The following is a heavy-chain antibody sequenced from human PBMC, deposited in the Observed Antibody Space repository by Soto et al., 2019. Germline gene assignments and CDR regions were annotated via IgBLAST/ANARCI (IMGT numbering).Heavy chain of an antibody. D-gene: IGHD4-17*01. CDR1: GGSISSGDYY. Sequence: QVQLQESGPGLVKPSQTLSLTCTVSGGSISSGDYYWSWIRQPPGKGLEWIGYIYYSGSTYYNPSLKSRVTIAVDTSMNQFSLKLSSVTAADTAVYYCARGWTTVTTCGYWGQGTLVTVSS. J-gene: IGHJ4*02. CDR2: IYYSGST. CDR3: ARGWTTVTTCGY. V-gene: IGHV4-30-4*01.